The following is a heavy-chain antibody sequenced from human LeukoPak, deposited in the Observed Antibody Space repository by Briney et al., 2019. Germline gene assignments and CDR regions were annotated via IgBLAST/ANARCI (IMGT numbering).Heavy chain of an antibody. J-gene: IGHJ4*02. CDR3: ARPRRRGSHAEFDS. V-gene: IGHV3-48*04. D-gene: IGHD1-26*01. CDR2: ISSSSGNI. CDR1: GFTFSSYS. Sequence: GGSLRLSCAASGFTFSSYSMNWVRQAPGKGLEWVSYISSSSGNIYYADSVKGRFTISRDNAKNSLYLQMNSLRAEDTAVYYCARPRRRGSHAEFDSWGQGTLVTVSS.